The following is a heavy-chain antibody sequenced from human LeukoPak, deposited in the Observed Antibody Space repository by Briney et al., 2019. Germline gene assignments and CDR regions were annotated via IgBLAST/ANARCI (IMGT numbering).Heavy chain of an antibody. Sequence: SETLSLTCAVYGGSFSGYYWSWIRQPPGKGLEWIGEINHSGSTNYNPSLKSRLTISVDTSKNQFSLKLSSVTAADTAVYYCARAGSGSCSGWGQGTLVTVSS. CDR1: GGSFSGYY. J-gene: IGHJ4*02. D-gene: IGHD1-26*01. CDR2: INHSGST. CDR3: ARAGSGSCSG. V-gene: IGHV4-34*01.